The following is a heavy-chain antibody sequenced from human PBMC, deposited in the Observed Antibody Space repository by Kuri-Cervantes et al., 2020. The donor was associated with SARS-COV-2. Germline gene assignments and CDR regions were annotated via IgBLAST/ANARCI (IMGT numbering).Heavy chain of an antibody. J-gene: IGHJ3*02. D-gene: IGHD5-24*01. CDR2: ITPFNGNT. CDR3: ARSGPGAISREDGAFDI. Sequence: SVKVSCKASGVSSDYRFLHWVRQAPGQALEWMGWITPFNGNTNYAQRFQDRVTITRDRSMSTAYMELSSLRFEDTAMYYCARSGPGAISREDGAFDIWGQGTMVTVSS. V-gene: IGHV1-45*02. CDR1: GVSSDYRF.